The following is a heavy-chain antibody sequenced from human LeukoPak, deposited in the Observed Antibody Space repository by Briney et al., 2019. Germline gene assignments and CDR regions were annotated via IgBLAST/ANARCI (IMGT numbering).Heavy chain of an antibody. CDR3: ARHNPRGDAARLGYFDY. D-gene: IGHD6-6*01. CDR1: GGSISGYY. V-gene: IGHV4-59*08. CDR2: IYYSGST. Sequence: PSETLSLTCTVSGGSISGYYWTWIRQPPGKGLEWIGYIYYSGSTNYNPSLKSRVTMSVDTSKNQFSLKLSSVTAADTAVYYCARHNPRGDAARLGYFDYWGQGTLVTVSS. J-gene: IGHJ4*02.